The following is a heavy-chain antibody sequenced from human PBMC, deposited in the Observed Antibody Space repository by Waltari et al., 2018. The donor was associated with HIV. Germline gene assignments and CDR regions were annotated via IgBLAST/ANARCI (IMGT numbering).Heavy chain of an antibody. D-gene: IGHD3-3*01. V-gene: IGHV3-74*01. Sequence: EVQLVESGGGLVQPGGSLGLSCAATGCIFGSYWMLWVRQVPGKGLVWVSRIKYDGSSATYADSVKGRFTISRDNAKKTLYLQMNSLRAEDTAVYYCARVEVVISSPWYWYFDLWGRGTLVTVSS. CDR2: IKYDGSSA. CDR1: GCIFGSYW. J-gene: IGHJ2*01. CDR3: ARVEVVISSPWYWYFDL.